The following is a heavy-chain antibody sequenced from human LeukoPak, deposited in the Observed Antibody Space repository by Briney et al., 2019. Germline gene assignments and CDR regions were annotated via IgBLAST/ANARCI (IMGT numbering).Heavy chain of an antibody. V-gene: IGHV4-34*09. CDR2: IYYSGST. CDR3: AREEIQLCFDY. Sequence: SETLSLTCAVYGGSFSGYYWSWIRQPPGKGLEWIGYIYYSGSTNYNPSLKSRVTISVDTSKNQFSLQLSSVTAADTAVYYCAREEIQLCFDYRGQGTLVTVSS. D-gene: IGHD5-18*01. CDR1: GGSFSGYY. J-gene: IGHJ4*02.